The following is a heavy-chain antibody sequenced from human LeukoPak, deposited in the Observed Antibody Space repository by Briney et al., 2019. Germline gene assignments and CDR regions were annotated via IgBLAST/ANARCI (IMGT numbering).Heavy chain of an antibody. J-gene: IGHJ4*02. CDR3: ARHGPSPYGGRAY. V-gene: IGHV5-51*01. CDR1: GYSFSSYW. Sequence: GESLKISCKGSGYSFSSYWIGWVRQMPGKGLQWMGIIYPGDSDTRYSPSFEGQITISADKSISTAYLQWSSLKASDTAMYYCARHGPSPYGGRAYWGQGTLVTVSS. D-gene: IGHD4-23*01. CDR2: IYPGDSDT.